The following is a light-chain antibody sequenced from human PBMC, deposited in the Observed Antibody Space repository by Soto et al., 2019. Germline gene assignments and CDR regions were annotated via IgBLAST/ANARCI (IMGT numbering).Light chain of an antibody. CDR2: GAS. J-gene: IGKJ2*01. V-gene: IGKV3-15*01. CDR3: QHYNDWGT. Sequence: EIVMTQSPATLSVSPGERATLSCRASQSVNSNLAWYQQKPGQAPRLLIYGASTRATGIPARFSGSGFGTEFTLTISSLQSEDFVTYYCQHYNDWGTFGLGTKLEIK. CDR1: QSVNSN.